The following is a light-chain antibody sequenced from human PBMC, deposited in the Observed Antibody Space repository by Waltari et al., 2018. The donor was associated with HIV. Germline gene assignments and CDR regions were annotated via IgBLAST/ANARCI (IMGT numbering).Light chain of an antibody. CDR1: SANIGSNF. V-gene: IGLV1-47*01. Sequence: QSVLTQSPPVSGTPGQRVTIPCSGSSANIGSNFVFWYQQTPRTAPKLLMYANDERPLGVPDRFSGSKSGTSASLAISGLRPEDEADYYCAAWDDSLSGVVFGGGTKVTVL. CDR2: AND. CDR3: AAWDDSLSGVV. J-gene: IGLJ2*01.